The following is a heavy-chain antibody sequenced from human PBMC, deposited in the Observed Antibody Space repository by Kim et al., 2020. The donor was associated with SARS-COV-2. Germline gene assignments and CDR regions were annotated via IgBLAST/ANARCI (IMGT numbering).Heavy chain of an antibody. V-gene: IGHV3-9*01. Sequence: GGSLRLSCAASGFTFDDYAMHWVRQAPGKGLEWVSGISWNSGSIGYADSVKGRFTISRDNAKNSLYLQMNSLRAEDTALYYCAKSYLWSTKGQQLPSDYFDYWGQGTLVTVSS. CDR3: AKSYLWSTKGQQLPSDYFDY. CDR2: ISWNSGSI. J-gene: IGHJ4*02. D-gene: IGHD6-13*01. CDR1: GFTFDDYA.